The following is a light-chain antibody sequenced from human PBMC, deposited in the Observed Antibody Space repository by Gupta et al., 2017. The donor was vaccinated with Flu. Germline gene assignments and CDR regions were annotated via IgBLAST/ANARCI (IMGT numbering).Light chain of an antibody. CDR3: QQRSNWPPFFT. Sequence: EIVLTQSPATLSLSPGERATLSCRASQSVGRYLDWYQQKPGQAPRRLIYDASKRATGSTARFSGSGAGSDFTLTISSLEPEDFEVYYCQQRSNWPPFFTFGPGTKVDIK. CDR2: DAS. CDR1: QSVGRY. V-gene: IGKV3-11*01. J-gene: IGKJ3*01.